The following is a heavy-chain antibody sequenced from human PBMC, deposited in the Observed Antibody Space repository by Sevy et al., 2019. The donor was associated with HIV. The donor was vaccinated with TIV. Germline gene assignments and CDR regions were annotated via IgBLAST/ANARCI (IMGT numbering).Heavy chain of an antibody. CDR1: GFTFASYD. CDR2: MNTNTGNT. J-gene: IGHJ6*02. Sequence: ASVKVSCKASGFTFASYDIHWVRQATGQGLEWMGWMNTNTGNTGFAQKFQGRVTMTRNTSITTAYMELSNLRSEDTAVYYCARVSGWYIRYGMDVWGQGTTVTVSS. D-gene: IGHD6-19*01. V-gene: IGHV1-8*02. CDR3: ARVSGWYIRYGMDV.